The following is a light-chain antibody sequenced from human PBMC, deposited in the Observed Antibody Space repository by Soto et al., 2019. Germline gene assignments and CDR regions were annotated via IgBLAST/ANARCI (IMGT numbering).Light chain of an antibody. CDR1: SSDVGSYDY. J-gene: IGLJ2*01. CDR2: NVN. Sequence: QSALIQPPSVSGSPGQSVTISCTGTSSDVGSYDYVSWYQQHPGTVPKPMIYNVNTQPSGVPDRFSGSKSGNTASMTISGLQAEDEADFQCCSYTNSATVVFGGGTKLTV. V-gene: IGLV2-11*01. CDR3: CSYTNSATVV.